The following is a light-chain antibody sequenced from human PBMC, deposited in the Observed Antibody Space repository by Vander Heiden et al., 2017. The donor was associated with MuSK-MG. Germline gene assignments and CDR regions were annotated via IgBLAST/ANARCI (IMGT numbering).Light chain of an antibody. CDR3: QVGERSSPVV. Sequence: ARITWGGDNIGSKAVHWYQQKPGQAPVLVIYYGSDRAAGIPGRFSGSNSGNTATLTIRRVEDGDEDDYYCQVGERSSPVVFGGGTKLTVL. V-gene: IGLV3-21*01. J-gene: IGLJ2*01. CDR2: YGS. CDR1: NIGSKA.